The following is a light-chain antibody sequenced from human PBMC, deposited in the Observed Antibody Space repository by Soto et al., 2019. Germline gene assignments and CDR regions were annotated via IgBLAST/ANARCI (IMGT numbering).Light chain of an antibody. CDR3: SSYAGRNTV. J-gene: IGLJ2*01. CDR1: SSDVGGYNY. V-gene: IGLV2-8*01. Sequence: QSALTQPPSASGSPGQSVTISCTGTSSDVGGYNYVSWYQQHPGKAPKLMIYEVSKRPSGVPDRFSGSKSGNTASLTVSGLQAEDEADYYCSSYAGRNTVFCGGTKLTFL. CDR2: EVS.